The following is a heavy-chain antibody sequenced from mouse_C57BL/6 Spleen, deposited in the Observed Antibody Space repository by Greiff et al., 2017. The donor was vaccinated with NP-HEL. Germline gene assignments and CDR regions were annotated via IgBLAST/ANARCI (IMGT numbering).Heavy chain of an antibody. J-gene: IGHJ2*01. V-gene: IGHV1-59*01. CDR3: ARDYDEGY. CDR1: GYTFTSYW. Sequence: QVQLKQPGAELVRPGTSVKLSCKASGYTFTSYWMHWVKQRPGQGLEWIGVIDPSDSYTNYNQKFKGKATLTVDTSSSTAYMQLSSLTSEDSAVYYCARDYDEGYWGQGTTLTVSS. CDR2: IDPSDSYT. D-gene: IGHD2-4*01.